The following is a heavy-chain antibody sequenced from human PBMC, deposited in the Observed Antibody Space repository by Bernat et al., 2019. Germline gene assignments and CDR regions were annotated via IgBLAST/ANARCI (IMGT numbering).Heavy chain of an antibody. J-gene: IGHJ4*02. Sequence: QVQLVESGGGVVQPGGSLRLSCAASGFTFSSYGMHWVRQAPGKGLEWVAFIRYDGSNKYYADSVKGRFTISRDNSKNTLYLQMNSLRAEDTAVYYCAKVESHHYDSSGYSSDYWGQGTLVTVSS. CDR2: IRYDGSNK. D-gene: IGHD3-22*01. CDR1: GFTFSSYG. V-gene: IGHV3-30*02. CDR3: AKVESHHYDSSGYSSDY.